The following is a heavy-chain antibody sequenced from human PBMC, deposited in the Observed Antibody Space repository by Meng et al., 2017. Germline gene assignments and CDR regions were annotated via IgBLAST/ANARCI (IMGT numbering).Heavy chain of an antibody. J-gene: IGHJ4*02. Sequence: QGQQVQSGAEVKKPGASVKVSCEASGYTLSSDGFSWVRQAPGQGLEWLGWINTYNGKTDYAQKFQGRITMTTDTFTSTAYMELRNLRSDDTAVYYCTTRGNPYLNCWGQGTLVTVSS. CDR2: INTYNGKT. CDR3: TTRGNPYLNC. V-gene: IGHV1-18*01. CDR1: GYTLSSDG.